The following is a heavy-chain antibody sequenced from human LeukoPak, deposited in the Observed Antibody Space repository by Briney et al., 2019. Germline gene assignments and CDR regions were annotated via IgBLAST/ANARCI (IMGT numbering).Heavy chain of an antibody. Sequence: GGSLRLSCAASGFTFSDYYMNWIRQAPGKGLEWVSYISSSGSTIYYADSVKGRFAISRDNAKNSLYLQMNSLRTEDTALYYCAKDMAAAGTIDYWGQGTLVTVSS. D-gene: IGHD6-13*01. CDR1: GFTFSDYY. CDR2: ISSSGSTI. J-gene: IGHJ4*02. V-gene: IGHV3-11*01. CDR3: AKDMAAAGTIDY.